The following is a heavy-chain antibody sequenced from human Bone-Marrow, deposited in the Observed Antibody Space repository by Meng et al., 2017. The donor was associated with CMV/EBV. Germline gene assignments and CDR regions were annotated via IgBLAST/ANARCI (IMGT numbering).Heavy chain of an antibody. D-gene: IGHD2-8*01. CDR1: GYSFTRYH. V-gene: IGHV1-46*01. Sequence: ASVKVSCKASGYSFTRYHMHWVRQAPGQGPEWVGIITPSGGTTNYAQKFQGRVTMTRDTSTSTVYMELSGLRTEDTAVDYCATDENYCTNAICPPADYWGQGTLVTVSS. J-gene: IGHJ4*02. CDR2: ITPSGGTT. CDR3: ATDENYCTNAICPPADY.